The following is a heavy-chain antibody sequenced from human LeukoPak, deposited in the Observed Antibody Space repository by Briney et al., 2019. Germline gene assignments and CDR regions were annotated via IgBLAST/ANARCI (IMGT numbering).Heavy chain of an antibody. D-gene: IGHD5-24*01. CDR1: GFIVSSSY. J-gene: IGHJ3*01. CDR3: ARDIQLST. CDR2: ISFSGDSI. V-gene: IGHV3-53*01. Sequence: GGSLRLSCAASGFIVSSSYMSWVRQAPGKGLEWVSLISFSGDSIYYADSVRGRFTISRDNSKDTLYLQMNSLRAEDTAIYYCARDIQLSTWGLGTMVTVSS.